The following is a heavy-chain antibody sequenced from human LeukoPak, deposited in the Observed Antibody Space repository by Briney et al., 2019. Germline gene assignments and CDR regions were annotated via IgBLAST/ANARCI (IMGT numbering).Heavy chain of an antibody. V-gene: IGHV3-7*03. Sequence: GSLRLSCEASGFTFSSHWMSWVRQAPGKGLEWVAIIKQDGSEKDYVDSVTGRFTISRDDAKNSLYLQMNSLRAEDTALYHCARDGGQQLVHFDYWGQGTLVTVSS. J-gene: IGHJ4*02. CDR1: GFTFSSHW. CDR2: IKQDGSEK. D-gene: IGHD6-13*01. CDR3: ARDGGQQLVHFDY.